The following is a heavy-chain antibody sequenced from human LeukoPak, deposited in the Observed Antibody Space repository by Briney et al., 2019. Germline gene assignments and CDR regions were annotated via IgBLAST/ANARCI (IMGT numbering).Heavy chain of an antibody. CDR1: GYSFTTYW. J-gene: IGHJ4*02. CDR3: ARLVTQLWNGDDY. D-gene: IGHD3-3*01. CDR2: ISPHDYDT. V-gene: IGHV5-51*01. Sequence: GESLKISCQGSGYSFTTYWIGWVRQLPGKGLEWMGIISPHDYDTRYSPSFQGQVTISADKSISTAYLQWSSRKASDSAMYYCARLVTQLWNGDDYWGPGTLVTVSS.